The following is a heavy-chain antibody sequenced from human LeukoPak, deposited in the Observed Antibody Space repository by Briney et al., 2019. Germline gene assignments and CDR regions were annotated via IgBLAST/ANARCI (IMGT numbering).Heavy chain of an antibody. CDR2: IYYSGTT. Sequence: ATPILTWTVSGVYVSSIDLGWRRQTPEKGLEWIAYIYYSGTTNYNPSLKSRVTISVDTSKNQFSLKLSSVTAADTAVYYCARSRGYFEYWGQGTLVTVSS. CDR1: GVYVSSID. CDR3: ARSRGYFEY. J-gene: IGHJ4*02. D-gene: IGHD1-26*01. V-gene: IGHV4-59*02.